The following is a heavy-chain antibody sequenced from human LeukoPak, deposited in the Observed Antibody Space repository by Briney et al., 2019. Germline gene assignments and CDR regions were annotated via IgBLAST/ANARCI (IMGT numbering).Heavy chain of an antibody. J-gene: IGHJ4*02. D-gene: IGHD3-10*01. V-gene: IGHV4-59*02. Sequence: PSETLSLTRSVSGASVSSYYWSWIRQPPGKGLEWIGYIYYSGSTNYNPSLKSRVTISVDTSNNQFSLKLTSVTAADTAVYYCARGLSNFDYWGQGTLVTVSS. CDR2: IYYSGST. CDR3: ARGLSNFDY. CDR1: GASVSSYY.